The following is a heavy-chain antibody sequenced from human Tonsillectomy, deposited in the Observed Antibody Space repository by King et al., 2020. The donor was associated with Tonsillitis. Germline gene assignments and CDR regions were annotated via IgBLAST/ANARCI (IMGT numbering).Heavy chain of an antibody. J-gene: IGHJ1*01. D-gene: IGHD6-6*01. Sequence: LQLQESGPGLVKPSETLSLTCTVSGGSISSSSYYWGWIRQPPGKGLEWIGSIYYSGSTYYNPSLKSRVTISVDTSKNQFSLKLSSVTAADTAVYYCARGGIAARLGYFQHWGQGTLVTVSS. CDR1: GGSISSSSYY. CDR3: ARGGIAARLGYFQH. CDR2: IYYSGST. V-gene: IGHV4-39*01.